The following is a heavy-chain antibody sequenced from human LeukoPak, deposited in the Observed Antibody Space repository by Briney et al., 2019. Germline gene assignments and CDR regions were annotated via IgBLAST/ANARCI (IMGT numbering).Heavy chain of an antibody. J-gene: IGHJ5*02. CDR2: IYTSGST. CDR3: ASEDTAMWRGFDP. D-gene: IGHD5-18*01. Sequence: SETLSLTCTVSGGSISSGSYYWSWIRQPAGKGLEWIGRIYTSGSTNYNPSLKSRVTISVDTSKNQFSLKLSSVTAADTAVYYCASEDTAMWRGFDPWGQGTLVTVSS. CDR1: GGSISSGSYY. V-gene: IGHV4-61*02.